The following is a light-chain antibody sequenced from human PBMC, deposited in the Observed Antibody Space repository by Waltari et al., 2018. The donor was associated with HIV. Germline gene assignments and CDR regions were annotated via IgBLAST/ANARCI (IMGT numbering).Light chain of an antibody. Sequence: QPALTQPPSASGSPGQSVTLSCTGTSSEDGGDNYVSWHHQHPGKAPKLMIYDVIKRPSGVPDRFAGSKSGNTASLTVSGLQPDDEDDYYCSSHAGSKVVFVGGTRLTVL. CDR1: SSEDGGDNY. J-gene: IGLJ2*01. V-gene: IGLV2-8*01. CDR2: DVI. CDR3: SSHAGSKVV.